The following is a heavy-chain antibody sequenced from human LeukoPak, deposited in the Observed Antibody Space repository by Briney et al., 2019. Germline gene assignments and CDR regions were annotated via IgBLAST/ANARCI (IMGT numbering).Heavy chain of an antibody. CDR1: GGTFSSYA. J-gene: IGHJ3*02. Sequence: SVKVSCKASGGTFSSYAISWVRQAPGQGFEWMGGIIPIFGTANYAQKFQGRVTITTDESTSTAYMELSSLRSEDTAVYYCARNSAIAVDDAFDIWGQGTMVTVSS. D-gene: IGHD2/OR15-2a*01. CDR3: ARNSAIAVDDAFDI. CDR2: IIPIFGTA. V-gene: IGHV1-69*05.